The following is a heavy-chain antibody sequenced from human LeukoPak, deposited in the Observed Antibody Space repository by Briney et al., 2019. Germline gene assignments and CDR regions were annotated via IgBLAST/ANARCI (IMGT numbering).Heavy chain of an antibody. Sequence: GGSLRLSCAPSGFTFSNYAMSWVRQAPGKGLEWVSAISVSGVNTDYAGSVKGRFTISRDSSKNTLYLQMNSLRAEDTAVYYCAKDLVSGWFGGFDYWGQGTLVTVSS. V-gene: IGHV3-23*01. CDR3: AKDLVSGWFGGFDY. CDR1: GFTFSNYA. D-gene: IGHD6-19*01. J-gene: IGHJ4*02. CDR2: ISVSGVNT.